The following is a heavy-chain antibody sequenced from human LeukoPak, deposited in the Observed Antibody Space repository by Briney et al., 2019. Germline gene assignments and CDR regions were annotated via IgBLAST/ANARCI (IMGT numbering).Heavy chain of an antibody. CDR2: IYYSGSP. CDR1: GRSISSYY. J-gene: IGHJ4*02. D-gene: IGHD1-26*01. Sequence: PSETLSLTCTVSGRSISSYYWSWIRQAPGKGLQWIGYIYYSGSPNYNPSLKSRATISVDTSKNQYSLKLSSVTAADTAVYYCARDSPYSGSYYVYFDHWGQGTLVTVSS. CDR3: ARDSPYSGSYYVYFDH. V-gene: IGHV4-59*01.